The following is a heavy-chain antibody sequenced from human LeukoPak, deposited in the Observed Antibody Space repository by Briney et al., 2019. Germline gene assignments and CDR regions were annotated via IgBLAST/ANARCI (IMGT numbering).Heavy chain of an antibody. CDR1: GFTFSSYG. Sequence: GGSLRLSCAASGFTFSSYGMHWVRQAPGKGLEWVAVIWYDGSNKYYADSVKGRFTISRDNSTNTLYLQMNSLRAEDTAVYYCAKVPEDSSGYYYVRGPLPDYWGQGTLVTVSS. D-gene: IGHD3-22*01. V-gene: IGHV3-33*06. J-gene: IGHJ4*02. CDR2: IWYDGSNK. CDR3: AKVPEDSSGYYYVRGPLPDY.